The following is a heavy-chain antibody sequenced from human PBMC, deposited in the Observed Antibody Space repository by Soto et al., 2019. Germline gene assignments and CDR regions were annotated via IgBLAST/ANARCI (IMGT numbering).Heavy chain of an antibody. D-gene: IGHD2-15*01. J-gene: IGHJ6*02. CDR2: INDSGGST. V-gene: IGHV3-23*01. Sequence: PGGSLRLSCAASGFTFSSYAMSWVRQAPGKGLEWVSVINDSGGSTYYADSVKGRFTISRDNSKNTLYLQMNSLRAEDTAVYYCAKDTRGGYGFGNYYSYGMDVWGQGTTVTV. CDR1: GFTFSSYA. CDR3: AKDTRGGYGFGNYYSYGMDV.